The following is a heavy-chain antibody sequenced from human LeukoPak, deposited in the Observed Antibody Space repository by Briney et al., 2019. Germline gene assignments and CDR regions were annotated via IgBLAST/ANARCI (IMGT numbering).Heavy chain of an antibody. Sequence: QPGGSLRLSCAASGFTFSSYWMSWVRQAPGKGLEWVANIKQDGSEKYYVDSVKGRFTISRDNAKNSLYLQMNSLRAVDTAVYYCARDSNDYFYYYYGMDVWGQGTTVTVSS. J-gene: IGHJ6*02. CDR2: IKQDGSEK. CDR3: ARDSNDYFYYYYGMDV. D-gene: IGHD2/OR15-2a*01. V-gene: IGHV3-7*01. CDR1: GFTFSSYW.